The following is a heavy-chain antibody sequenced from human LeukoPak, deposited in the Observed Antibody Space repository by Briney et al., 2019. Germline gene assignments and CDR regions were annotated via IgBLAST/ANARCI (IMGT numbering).Heavy chain of an antibody. CDR1: GFTFSNAW. D-gene: IGHD3-3*01. Sequence: GGSLRLSCAASGFTFSNAWMSWVRQAPGKGLEWVGRIKSKTDGGTTDYAAPVKGRFTISRDDSKNTLYLQMNSLKTEDTAVYYCTTDRTYYDFWSGIIHWGQGTLVTVSS. CDR3: TTDRTYYDFWSGIIH. V-gene: IGHV3-15*01. CDR2: IKSKTDGGTT. J-gene: IGHJ4*02.